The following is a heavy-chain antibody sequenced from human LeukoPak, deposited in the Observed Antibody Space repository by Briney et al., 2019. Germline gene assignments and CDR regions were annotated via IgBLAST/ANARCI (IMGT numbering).Heavy chain of an antibody. D-gene: IGHD3-22*01. V-gene: IGHV1-18*01. CDR3: ARTTYYYDSSGYYSKYDAFDI. CDR1: GYTFTSYG. CDR2: ISAYNGNT. Sequence: ASVKVSCKASGYTFTSYGISWVRQAPGQGLEWMGWISAYNGNTNYAQKLQGRVTMTTDTSTSTAYMELRSLRSDDTAVYYCARTTYYYDSSGYYSKYDAFDIWGQGTMVTVSS. J-gene: IGHJ3*02.